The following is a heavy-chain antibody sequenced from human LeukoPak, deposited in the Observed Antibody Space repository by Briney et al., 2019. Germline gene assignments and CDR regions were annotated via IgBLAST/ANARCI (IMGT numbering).Heavy chain of an antibody. J-gene: IGHJ5*02. CDR3: AKAANTRGNWSGP. V-gene: IGHV1-8*01. CDR1: GYTFTSYD. CDR2: MNPNSGNT. D-gene: IGHD3-3*01. Sequence: ASVKVSCKASGYTFTSYDINWVRQAPGQGLEWMGWMNPNSGNTAYAQKFQGRVTMTRSTSTSTAYMELSSLRSEDTAVYYCAKAANTRGNWSGPWGQGTLVTVSS.